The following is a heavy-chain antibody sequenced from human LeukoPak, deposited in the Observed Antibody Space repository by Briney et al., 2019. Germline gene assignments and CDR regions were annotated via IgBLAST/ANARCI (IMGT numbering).Heavy chain of an antibody. D-gene: IGHD4-17*01. CDR1: GFSFSICS. J-gene: IGHJ4*02. V-gene: IGHV3-64D*09. CDR3: GKATVTSSYFDYFDS. Sequence: PRGSLRLSCSASGFSFSICSMHWVRQAPGEGLEYVSAISNNGGHTNYAHSVKGRFTISRDNSKSTLYLQMSSLRAEDTALYYCGKATVTSSYFDYFDSWGQGTRVTVSS. CDR2: ISNNGGHT.